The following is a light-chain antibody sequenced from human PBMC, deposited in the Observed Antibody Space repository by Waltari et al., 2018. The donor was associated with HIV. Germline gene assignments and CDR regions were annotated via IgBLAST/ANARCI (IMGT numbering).Light chain of an antibody. Sequence: QSALTQPRSMSGSPGQSVTIPCTGTSSDVGGSNYVSWYQQHPVKAPNLMIFDVNKRPSGVPYRFAGSKSGNTASLTISGLQAEDEADYYCCSYADNYTWVFGGGTKLTVL. V-gene: IGLV2-11*01. CDR2: DVN. J-gene: IGLJ3*02. CDR3: CSYADNYTWV. CDR1: SSDVGGSNY.